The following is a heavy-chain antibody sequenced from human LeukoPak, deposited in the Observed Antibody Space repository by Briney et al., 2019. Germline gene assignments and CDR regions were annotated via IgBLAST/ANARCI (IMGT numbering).Heavy chain of an antibody. Sequence: ASVKVSCKASGYTFTSYGISWVRQAPGQGLEWMGWISAYNGNTNYAQKLQGRVTMTTDTSTSTAYMELRSLGSDDTAVYYCARNTCSGGSCYSDYWGQGTLVTVSS. CDR2: ISAYNGNT. D-gene: IGHD2-15*01. CDR1: GYTFTSYG. V-gene: IGHV1-18*01. CDR3: ARNTCSGGSCYSDY. J-gene: IGHJ4*02.